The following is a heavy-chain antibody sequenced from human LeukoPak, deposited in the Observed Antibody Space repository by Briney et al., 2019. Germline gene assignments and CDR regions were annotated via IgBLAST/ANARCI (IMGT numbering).Heavy chain of an antibody. CDR2: INHSGST. D-gene: IGHD3-10*01. CDR1: GGSFSGYY. CDR3: ASRPYYGSGRFDY. V-gene: IGHV4-34*01. Sequence: PSETLSLTCAVYGGSFSGYYWSWIREPPGKGLEWIGEINHSGSTNYNPSLKSRVTISVDTSKNQSSLKLSSVTAADTAVYYCASRPYYGSGRFDYWGQGTLVTVSS. J-gene: IGHJ4*02.